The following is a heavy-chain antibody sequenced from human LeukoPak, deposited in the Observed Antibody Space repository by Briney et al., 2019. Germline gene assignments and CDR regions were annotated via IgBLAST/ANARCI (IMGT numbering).Heavy chain of an antibody. Sequence: GGSLRLSCAASGFTFSSYAMSWVRQAPGKGLEWVSAISGSGGSTYYADSVKGRFTISRDNSKNTLYLQMNSLRAEDTAVYYCVSLRFLEWLLYTSVDYWGQGTLVTVSS. D-gene: IGHD3-3*01. CDR2: ISGSGGST. V-gene: IGHV3-23*01. CDR3: VSLRFLEWLLYTSVDY. CDR1: GFTFSSYA. J-gene: IGHJ4*02.